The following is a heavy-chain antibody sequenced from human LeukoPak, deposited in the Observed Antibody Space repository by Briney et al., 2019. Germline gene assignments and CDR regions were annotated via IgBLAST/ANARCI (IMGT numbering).Heavy chain of an antibody. D-gene: IGHD1-20*01. CDR2: INPKSGGT. J-gene: IGHJ4*02. CDR1: GYTFTDYY. V-gene: IGHV1-2*02. Sequence: GASVKVSCKASGYTFTDYYMHWVRQAPGQGLEWMGWINPKSGGTSYAQKFQGRVTMTRDTSISTAYMELSRLRSDDTAVYYCARADKWNSDNWGQGTLVTVSS. CDR3: ARADKWNSDN.